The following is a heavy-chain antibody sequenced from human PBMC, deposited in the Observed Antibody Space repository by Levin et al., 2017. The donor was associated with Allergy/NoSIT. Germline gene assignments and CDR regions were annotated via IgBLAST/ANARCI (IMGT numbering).Heavy chain of an antibody. Sequence: GESLKISCKASGYTFIGYYIHLVRQAPGQGFEWMGWINPDSGDTKYAQKFQGRVTMTRDTSTSTAYMELSRLRSDDTAVYYCARDRLSQLLGARMIFDLWGQGTMVTVSS. D-gene: IGHD2-2*01. J-gene: IGHJ3*01. V-gene: IGHV1-2*02. CDR1: GYTFIGYY. CDR3: ARDRLSQLLGARMIFDL. CDR2: INPDSGDT.